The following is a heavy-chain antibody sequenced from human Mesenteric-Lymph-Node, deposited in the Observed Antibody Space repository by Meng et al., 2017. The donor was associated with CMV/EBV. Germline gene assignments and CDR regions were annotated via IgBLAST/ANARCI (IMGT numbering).Heavy chain of an antibody. CDR3: ALNGHSGRSQ. CDR2: IIPTLGIA. D-gene: IGHD1-26*01. Sequence: SVKVSCKASGGTFNSYAISWVRQAPGQGLEWMGEIIPTLGIADYAQKFQGRVTITADKSTSTAYMELSNLSSDDTAVYYCALNGHSGRSQWGEGTLVTVSS. CDR1: GGTFNSYA. V-gene: IGHV1-69*10. J-gene: IGHJ4*02.